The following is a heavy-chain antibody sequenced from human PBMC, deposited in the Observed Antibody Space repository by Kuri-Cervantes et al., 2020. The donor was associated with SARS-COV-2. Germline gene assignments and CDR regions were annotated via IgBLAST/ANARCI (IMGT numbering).Heavy chain of an antibody. CDR2: VYYNGDT. J-gene: IGHJ3*02. CDR3: ARPERQGEDAFDI. CDR1: GVSLRSVNFY. D-gene: IGHD1-26*01. Sequence: SETLSLTCTVSGVSLRSVNFYWGWFRQPPGKGLEWLGSVYYNGDTYYNPSLKSRLTVSIVVAKRQFSLRLTSVTAADTAVYFCARPERQGEDAFDIWGQGKMVTVSS. V-gene: IGHV4-39*01.